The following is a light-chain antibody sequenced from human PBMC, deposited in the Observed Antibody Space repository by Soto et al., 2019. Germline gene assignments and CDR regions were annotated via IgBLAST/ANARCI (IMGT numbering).Light chain of an antibody. CDR3: QQTYSTART. V-gene: IGKV1-39*01. Sequence: DLQMTQSPSSLSASVGDRVTLTCRASQSVSSYLNWYQHKPGKAPKLLIYAASSLQSGVPSRFSGSGSGTDFTLTISSLRPEDFATYYCQQTYSTARTFGQGTKVEI. J-gene: IGKJ1*01. CDR2: AAS. CDR1: QSVSSY.